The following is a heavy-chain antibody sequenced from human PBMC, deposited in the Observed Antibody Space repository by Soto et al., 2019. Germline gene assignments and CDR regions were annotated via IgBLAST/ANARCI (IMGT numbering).Heavy chain of an antibody. CDR1: GGTFSSYA. V-gene: IGHV1-69*13. CDR3: ASVPTLFGVVTTYNGMDV. D-gene: IGHD3-3*01. CDR2: IIPIFGTA. Sequence: SVKVSCKASGGTFSSYAISWVRQAPGQGLEWMGGIIPIFGTAHYAQKFQGRVTITADESTSTAYMELSSLRSEDTAVYYCASVPTLFGVVTTYNGMDVWGQGTTVTVSS. J-gene: IGHJ6*02.